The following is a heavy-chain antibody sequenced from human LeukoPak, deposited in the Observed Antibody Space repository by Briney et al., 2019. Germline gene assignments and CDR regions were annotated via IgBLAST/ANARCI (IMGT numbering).Heavy chain of an antibody. D-gene: IGHD5-18*01. J-gene: IGHJ4*02. CDR1: GGSIGSGGYY. Sequence: SQTLSLTCTVSGGSIGSGGYYWSLIRQHPGKGLEWIGYIYYSGSTYYNPSLKSRVSISVDTSKNQFSLKLSSVTAADTAVYYCARTSKGGNSYGYADYWGQGTLVTVSS. CDR2: IYYSGST. V-gene: IGHV4-31*03. CDR3: ARTSKGGNSYGYADY.